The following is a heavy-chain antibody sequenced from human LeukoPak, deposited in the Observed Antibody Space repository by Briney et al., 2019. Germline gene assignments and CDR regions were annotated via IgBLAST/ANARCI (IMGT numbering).Heavy chain of an antibody. CDR1: GGSISSYY. V-gene: IGHV4-59*01. CDR3: ARLTARIWYFDL. Sequence: SETLSLTCTVSGGSISSYYWSWIRQPPGKGLEWIGYIYYSGSTNYNPSLKSRVTISVDTSKNQFSLKLSSVTAADTAVYYCARLTARIWYFDLWGRGTLVTVSS. CDR2: IYYSGST. D-gene: IGHD4/OR15-4a*01. J-gene: IGHJ2*01.